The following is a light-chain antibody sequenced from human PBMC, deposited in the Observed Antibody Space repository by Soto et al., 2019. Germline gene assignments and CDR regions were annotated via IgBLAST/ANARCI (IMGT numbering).Light chain of an antibody. Sequence: EIVMTQPPVTLSWSLGEPAPLSWKASQSINTNLGWYQQKPGQAPRLLIYDASNRATGIPARFSGSGSGTDFTLTISSLEPDDFAVYYRQQYGSSITFGQGTRLEIK. CDR3: QQYGSSIT. J-gene: IGKJ5*01. V-gene: IGKV3-11*01. CDR1: QSINTN. CDR2: DAS.